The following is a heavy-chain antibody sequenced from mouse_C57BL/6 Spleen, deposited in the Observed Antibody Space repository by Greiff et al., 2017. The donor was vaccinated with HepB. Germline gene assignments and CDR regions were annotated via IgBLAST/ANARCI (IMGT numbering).Heavy chain of an antibody. CDR1: GFSLTSYG. CDR2: IWSGGST. CDR3: ASYSNYGGYAMDY. J-gene: IGHJ4*01. V-gene: IGHV2-2*01. Sequence: VQRVESGPGLVQPSQRLSITCTVSGFSLTSYGVHWVRQSPGKGLEWLGVIWSGGSTDYNAAFISRLSISKDNSKSQVFFKMNSLQADDTAIYYCASYSNYGGYAMDYWGQGTSVTVSS. D-gene: IGHD2-5*01.